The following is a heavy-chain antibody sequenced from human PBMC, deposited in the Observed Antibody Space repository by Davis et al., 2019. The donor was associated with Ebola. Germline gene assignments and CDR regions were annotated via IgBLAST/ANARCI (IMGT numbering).Heavy chain of an antibody. J-gene: IGHJ4*02. CDR2: IKHSGST. CDR1: GGSFSGYY. CDR3: ARSRDDYVWGSYRSAIQDTYYFDY. V-gene: IGHV4-34*01. D-gene: IGHD3-16*02. Sequence: MPSETLSLTCAVYGGSFSGYYWSWIRQPPGKGLEWIGEIKHSGSTNYNPSLKSRVTISVDTSKNQFSLKLTSVTAADTAVYFCARSRDDYVWGSYRSAIQDTYYFDYWGQGTLVTVSS.